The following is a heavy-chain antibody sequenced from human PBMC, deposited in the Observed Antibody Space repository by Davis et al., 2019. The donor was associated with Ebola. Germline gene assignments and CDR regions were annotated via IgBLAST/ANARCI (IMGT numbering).Heavy chain of an antibody. CDR1: GGTFSSYA. Sequence: ASVKVSCNASGGTFSSYAISWVRQAPGQGLEWMGWISAYNGNTNYAQKLQCRVTMTTDTSTSTAYMELRSLRSDDTAVYYCARDDPHLAVAGIPRGYYYYGMDVWGQGTTVTVSS. CDR2: ISAYNGNT. CDR3: ARDDPHLAVAGIPRGYYYYGMDV. V-gene: IGHV1-18*01. J-gene: IGHJ6*02. D-gene: IGHD6-19*01.